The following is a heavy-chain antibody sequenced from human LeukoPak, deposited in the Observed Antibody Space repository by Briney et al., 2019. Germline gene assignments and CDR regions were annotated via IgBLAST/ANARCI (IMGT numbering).Heavy chain of an antibody. D-gene: IGHD2-21*02. Sequence: GGSLRLSCAASGLTFSSYWMHWVRQAPGKGLVWVSRINTDGSTTNYADSVKGRFTISRDNAKDTLYLQMNSLRAEDTAMYYCARVRIGGYCGGDCYSPDYWGQGTLVTVSS. CDR3: ARVRIGGYCGGDCYSPDY. J-gene: IGHJ4*02. CDR2: INTDGSTT. V-gene: IGHV3-74*01. CDR1: GLTFSSYW.